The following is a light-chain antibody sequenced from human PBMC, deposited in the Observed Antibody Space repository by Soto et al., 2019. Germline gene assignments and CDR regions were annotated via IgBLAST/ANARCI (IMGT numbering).Light chain of an antibody. CDR2: SAS. Sequence: EIVLTQSPGTLSLSPGERATLSCRTSQSVSSSYLAWYQQKPGQAPRLLIHSASRRATGIPDRFSGSGSGTDFTLTISRLEPEDFAVYYCQQYSSSPLTFGGRTKVEIK. CDR3: QQYSSSPLT. V-gene: IGKV3-20*01. J-gene: IGKJ4*01. CDR1: QSVSSSY.